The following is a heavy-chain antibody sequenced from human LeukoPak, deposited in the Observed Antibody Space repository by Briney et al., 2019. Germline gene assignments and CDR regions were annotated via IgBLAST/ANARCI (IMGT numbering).Heavy chain of an antibody. CDR3: ARHDSGWFDY. J-gene: IGHJ4*02. V-gene: IGHV4-30-2*01. Sequence: SETLSLTCAVSGGSISSGGYSWSWIRQPPGKGLEWIGYIYHSGSTYYNPSLKSRVTILVDTSKNQFSLKLSSVTAADTAVYYCARHDSGWFDYWGQGTLVTVSS. CDR2: IYHSGST. CDR1: GGSISSGGYS. D-gene: IGHD6-19*01.